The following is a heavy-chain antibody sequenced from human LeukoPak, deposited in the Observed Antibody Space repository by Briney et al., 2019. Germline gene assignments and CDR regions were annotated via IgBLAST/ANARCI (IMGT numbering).Heavy chain of an antibody. V-gene: IGHV1-69*05. D-gene: IGHD3-22*01. CDR3: ARDSYYDSSGYFNDAFDI. Sequence: GASVKVSCKASGGTFSSYAISWVRQAPGQGLEWMGGIIPIFGTANYAQKFQGRVTITTDESTSTAYMELSSLRSEDTAVYYCARDSYYDSSGYFNDAFDIWGQGTMVTVSS. J-gene: IGHJ3*02. CDR2: IIPIFGTA. CDR1: GGTFSSYA.